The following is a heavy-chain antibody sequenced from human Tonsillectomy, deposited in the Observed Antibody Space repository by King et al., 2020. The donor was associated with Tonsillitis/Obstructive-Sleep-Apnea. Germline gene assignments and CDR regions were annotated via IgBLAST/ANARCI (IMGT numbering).Heavy chain of an antibody. J-gene: IGHJ5*02. CDR3: ARVSVDYDILTGYLEGSGWFDP. V-gene: IGHV4-59*01. CDR2: ISYSGST. CDR1: GGSISTFY. Sequence: QLQESGPGLVKPSETLSLTCTVSGGSISTFYWSWIRQPPGKGLDWIGYISYSGSTNYNPSLKSRVTISVDTAKNQFSLKLSSVPAADTAVYYCARVSVDYDILTGYLEGSGWFDPWGQGTLVTVSS. D-gene: IGHD3-9*01.